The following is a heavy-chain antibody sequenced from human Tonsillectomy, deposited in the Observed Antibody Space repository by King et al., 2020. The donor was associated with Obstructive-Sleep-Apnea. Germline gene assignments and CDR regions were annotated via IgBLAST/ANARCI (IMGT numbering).Heavy chain of an antibody. J-gene: IGHJ4*02. D-gene: IGHD2-2*02. V-gene: IGHV3-30*18. CDR3: AKGTLYPDY. Sequence: VQLVESGGGVGQPGRSLRLSCSASGFTFSSYGMHWVRQAPGKGLEWVAVISYDGSNKYYAESVKGRFTISRDNSKNTLYLQMNSMRVEDTAVYHWAKGTLYPDYWGQGTLVTVSS. CDR1: GFTFSSYG. CDR2: ISYDGSNK.